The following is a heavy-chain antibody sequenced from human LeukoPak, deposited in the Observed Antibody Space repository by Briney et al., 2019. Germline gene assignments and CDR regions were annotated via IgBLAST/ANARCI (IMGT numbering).Heavy chain of an antibody. CDR2: ISHTRTT. J-gene: IGHJ3*02. D-gene: IGHD3-16*01. CDR3: AREAFGPGGAFDI. Sequence: PSETLSLTCTVSGYPISNGYYWGWIRQPPGKGLEWIGSISHTRTTYYSPSLKSRVTISLDTSKKQFSLKLSSVTAADRAVYYRAREAFGPGGAFDIWGQGTMVTVSS. CDR1: GYPISNGYY. V-gene: IGHV4-38-2*02.